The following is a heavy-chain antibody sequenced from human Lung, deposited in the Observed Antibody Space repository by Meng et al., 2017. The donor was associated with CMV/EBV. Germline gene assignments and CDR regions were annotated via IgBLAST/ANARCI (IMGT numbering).Heavy chain of an antibody. D-gene: IGHD2-2*01. Sequence: TLSLTXTVSGGSISSGDYYWSWIRQHPGKGLEWIGYIYYSGNTYYSPSLKSRVTVSVDTSKNQFSLKLSSVTAADTAVYYCARDPGGYCRNTNCPRWFDPWGQGNLVNGCS. CDR3: ARDPGGYCRNTNCPRWFDP. V-gene: IGHV4-31*03. J-gene: IGHJ5*02. CDR1: GGSISSGDYY. CDR2: IYYSGNT.